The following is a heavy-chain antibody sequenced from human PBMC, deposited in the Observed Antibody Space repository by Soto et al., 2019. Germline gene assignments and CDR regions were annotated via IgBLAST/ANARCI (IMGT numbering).Heavy chain of an antibody. Sequence: GGSLRLSCAASGFTFSSYAMSWVRQAPGKGLEWVSAISGSGGSTYYADSVKGRFTISRDNSKNTLYLQMNSLRAEDTVVYYCAKDDGYYGSGSYYYYYGMDVWGQGTTVTVSS. D-gene: IGHD3-10*01. J-gene: IGHJ6*02. CDR3: AKDDGYYGSGSYYYYYGMDV. CDR2: ISGSGGST. V-gene: IGHV3-23*01. CDR1: GFTFSSYA.